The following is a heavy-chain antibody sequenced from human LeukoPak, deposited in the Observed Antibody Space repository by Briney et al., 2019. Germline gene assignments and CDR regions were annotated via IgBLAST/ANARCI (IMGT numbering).Heavy chain of an antibody. Sequence: PSETLSLTCAVYGGSSSGYYWGWIRQPPGKGLEGIGSIYYSGSTYYNPSLKSRVTISVDTSKNQFSLKLSSVTAADTAVYYCARDLEDYDSSDGAFDIWGQGTMVTVSS. CDR1: GGSSSGYY. V-gene: IGHV4-34*01. D-gene: IGHD3-22*01. J-gene: IGHJ3*02. CDR2: IYYSGST. CDR3: ARDLEDYDSSDGAFDI.